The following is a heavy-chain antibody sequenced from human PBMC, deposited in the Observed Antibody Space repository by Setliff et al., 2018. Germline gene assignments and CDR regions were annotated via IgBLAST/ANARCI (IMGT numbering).Heavy chain of an antibody. Sequence: PSETLSLTCSLSGVTIGGNNYYYWAWIRQPPGKGLEWIGTISYSGGVFYNPSLKSRVAISADTSRIQFSLKLRSVTAADTAVYYCARAVDSTGYFPFWYFDLWGRGTLVTVSS. J-gene: IGHJ2*01. V-gene: IGHV4-39*07. D-gene: IGHD3-22*01. CDR3: ARAVDSTGYFPFWYFDL. CDR1: GVTIGGNNYYY. CDR2: ISYSGGV.